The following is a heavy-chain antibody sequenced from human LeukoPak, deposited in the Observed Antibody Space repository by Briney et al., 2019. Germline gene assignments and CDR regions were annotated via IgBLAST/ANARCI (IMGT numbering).Heavy chain of an antibody. CDR2: ISGSGGTT. CDR1: GFTFSSYA. CDR3: AKDTQAGYSSSWAN. J-gene: IGHJ4*02. D-gene: IGHD6-13*01. V-gene: IGHV3-23*01. Sequence: GGSLRLSCVASGFTFSSYAMTWVRQAPGKGLEWVSAISGSGGTTYYADSVKGRFTISRDNSKNTLYLQMNSLRAEDTAIYYCAKDTQAGYSSSWANWGQGTLVTVSS.